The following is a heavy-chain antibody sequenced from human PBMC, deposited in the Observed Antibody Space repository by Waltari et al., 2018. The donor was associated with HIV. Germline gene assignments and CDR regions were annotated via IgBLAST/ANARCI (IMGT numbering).Heavy chain of an antibody. CDR3: ARLASTGYYNGGYFDL. D-gene: IGHD3-9*01. Sequence: QAQLQESGPGLVKPSGTLSPTCAVSGGSIISPYWWTWVRQPPGKGLEWLGEIYHSGNTNYNPSLRSRLFITVDKPNDQFSLEMTSVSAGDTAVYYCARLASTGYYNGGYFDLWGRGTLVSVSP. CDR1: GGSIISPYW. V-gene: IGHV4-4*02. J-gene: IGHJ2*01. CDR2: IYHSGNT.